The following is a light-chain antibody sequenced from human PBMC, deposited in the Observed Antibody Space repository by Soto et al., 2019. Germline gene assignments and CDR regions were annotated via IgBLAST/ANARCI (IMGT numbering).Light chain of an antibody. CDR3: QSYDSGLRGYV. V-gene: IGLV1-40*01. CDR1: TSNIGADYD. J-gene: IGLJ1*01. CDR2: GNT. Sequence: QSALAQPPSVSGAPGQSVTSSCSGTTSNIGADYDVQWYRQLPGTAPKLLIHGNTNRPSGVPDRFSGSKSGTSASLAITGLQSEDEGDYYCQSYDSGLRGYVFGSGTKVTVL.